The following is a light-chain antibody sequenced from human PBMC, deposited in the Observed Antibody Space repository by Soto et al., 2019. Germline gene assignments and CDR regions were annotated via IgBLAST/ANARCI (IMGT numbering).Light chain of an antibody. V-gene: IGKV1-39*01. CDR2: AAS. Sequence: DIQMTQSPTSLSASVGDRVTITCRASQDINSYLNWYQHKPGKSPKLLIYAASSLQSGVPSRFSGSESGTDFTLTINSLQPDDSATYYCQQANTFALTFGGGTKVEI. CDR1: QDINSY. CDR3: QQANTFALT. J-gene: IGKJ4*01.